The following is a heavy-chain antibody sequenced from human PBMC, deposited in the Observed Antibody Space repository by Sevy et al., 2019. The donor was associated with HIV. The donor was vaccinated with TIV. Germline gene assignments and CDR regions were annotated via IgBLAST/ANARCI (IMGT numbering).Heavy chain of an antibody. J-gene: IGHJ5*02. CDR1: GGSISSSRHY. V-gene: IGHV4-39*01. Sequence: SETLSLTCNVSGGSISSSRHYWGWIRQSPGKSLEWTGSRFYSGGAYYNPSLQSRVTMSVDTSKNQFSLNVNSVTAADTAVYYCARHPLGNWFDLWGQGILVTVSS. D-gene: IGHD3-16*01. CDR3: ARHPLGNWFDL. CDR2: RFYSGGA.